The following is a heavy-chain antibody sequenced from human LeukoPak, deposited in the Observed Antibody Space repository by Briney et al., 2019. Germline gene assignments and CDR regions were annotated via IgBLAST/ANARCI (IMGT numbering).Heavy chain of an antibody. D-gene: IGHD5-24*01. CDR3: ARGGRRDGYRFVY. CDR1: GLTVSSSY. J-gene: IGHJ4*02. CDR2: IYSGGST. V-gene: IGHV3-53*01. Sequence: GGSQRLSCAASGLTVSSSYMNWARQAPGKGLEWVSIIYSGGSTYYADSVKGRFTISRDQSKKTLYLQMNSLRDEDTAVYYCARGGRRDGYRFVYGAQGTRVSVSS.